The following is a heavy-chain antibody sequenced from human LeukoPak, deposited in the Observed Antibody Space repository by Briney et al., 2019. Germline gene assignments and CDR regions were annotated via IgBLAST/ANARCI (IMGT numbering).Heavy chain of an antibody. CDR3: ASKWEPHDASDI. CDR2: IYHSGST. Sequence: KPSETLSLTCTLSGGPITSSNWWIWVRQPPGKGLEWIGEIYHSGSTNYNPSLKSRVTMSVDKSKNQFSLNLNSVTAADTAVYYCASKWEPHDASDIWGPGRMVTVSS. D-gene: IGHD1-26*01. V-gene: IGHV4-4*02. J-gene: IGHJ3*02. CDR1: GGPITSSNW.